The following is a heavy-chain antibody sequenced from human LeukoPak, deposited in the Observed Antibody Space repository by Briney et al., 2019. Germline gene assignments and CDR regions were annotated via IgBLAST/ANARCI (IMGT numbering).Heavy chain of an antibody. V-gene: IGHV3-49*04. Sequence: GGSLRLSCTPSGFNFGDYAVSWARQAPGKGLEWVGFIRSKAFRGATGDGASVKGRVTMSRDDSKSIAYLHMNNLKTEDTAVYFCTSVYDSSSYYHSGIDYWGQGTLVTVSS. D-gene: IGHD3-22*01. CDR2: IRSKAFRGAT. CDR3: TSVYDSSSYYHSGIDY. CDR1: GFNFGDYA. J-gene: IGHJ4*02.